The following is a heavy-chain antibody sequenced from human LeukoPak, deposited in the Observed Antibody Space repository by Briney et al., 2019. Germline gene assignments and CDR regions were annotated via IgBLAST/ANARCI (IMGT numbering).Heavy chain of an antibody. CDR1: GFSCSSFA. Sequence: GGSLRLSCAASGFSCSSFAMSWVRQAPGKGLEWVSAISGSGESTYYEDSVKGRFTISRDNSKNTVDVQMNSLRAEDTAVYYCATVGKAAAGPGYYYYYMDVWGKGTTVTVSS. V-gene: IGHV3-23*01. CDR2: ISGSGEST. J-gene: IGHJ6*03. CDR3: ATVGKAAAGPGYYYYYMDV. D-gene: IGHD6-13*01.